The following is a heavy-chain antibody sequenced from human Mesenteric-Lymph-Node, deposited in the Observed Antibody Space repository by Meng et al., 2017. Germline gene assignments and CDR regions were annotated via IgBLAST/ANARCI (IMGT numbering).Heavy chain of an antibody. CDR3: ARDRWELLPDY. D-gene: IGHD1-26*01. V-gene: IGHV1-46*01. J-gene: IGHJ4*02. CDR2: INPSGGST. Sequence: ASVKVSCKASGYTFTSYYMHWVRQAPGQGLEWMGIINPSGGSTSYAQKFQGRVTITRNTSISTAYMELSSLRSEDTAVYYCARDRWELLPDYWGQGTLVTVSS. CDR1: GYTFTSYY.